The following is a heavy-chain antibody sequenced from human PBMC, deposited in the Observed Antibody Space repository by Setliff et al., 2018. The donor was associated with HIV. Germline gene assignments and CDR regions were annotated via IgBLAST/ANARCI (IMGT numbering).Heavy chain of an antibody. CDR1: GFTFGDYA. J-gene: IGHJ5*02. D-gene: IGHD3-16*01. Sequence: GGSLRLSCTASGFTFGDYALSWVRQAPGKGLEWVGFIRSKTYGGTTEYAASVKGRFTISRDDSKSIAYLQMNSLKSEDTAVYYCARDPRFSSWGWFHLWGQGTLVTVSS. V-gene: IGHV3-49*04. CDR2: IRSKTYGGTT. CDR3: ARDPRFSSWGWFHL.